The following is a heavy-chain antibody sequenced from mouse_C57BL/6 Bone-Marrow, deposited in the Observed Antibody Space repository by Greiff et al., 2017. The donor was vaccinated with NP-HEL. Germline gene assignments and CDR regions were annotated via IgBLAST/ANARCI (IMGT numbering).Heavy chain of an antibody. CDR1: GYAFSSSW. D-gene: IGHD1-1*02. CDR2: IYPGDGDT. J-gene: IGHJ2*01. V-gene: IGHV1-82*01. CDR3: ARDNYGYLDY. Sequence: QVQLQQSGPELVKPGASVKISCKASGYAFSSSWMNWVKQRPGKGLEWIGRIYPGDGDTSYNGKFKGKATLTADKSSSTAYMQLSSLTSEDSAVYFCARDNYGYLDYWGQGTTLTVSS.